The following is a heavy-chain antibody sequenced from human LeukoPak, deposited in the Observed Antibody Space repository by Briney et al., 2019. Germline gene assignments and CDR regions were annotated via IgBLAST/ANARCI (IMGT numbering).Heavy chain of an antibody. CDR2: INPNSGGT. J-gene: IGHJ5*02. Sequence: ASVTVSCMACGYTFTDYYIHWVRQAAGQGVEWMGWINPNSGGTNYAQNFQGRVTMTRETPISTASVELSRQSYDDTAVYLFARDLERWGKGGLVAVSS. CDR3: ARDLER. V-gene: IGHV1-2*02. CDR1: GYTFTDYY.